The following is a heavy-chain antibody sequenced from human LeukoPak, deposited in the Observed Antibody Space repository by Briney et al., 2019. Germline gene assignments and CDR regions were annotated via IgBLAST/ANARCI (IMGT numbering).Heavy chain of an antibody. CDR3: ARGHAVVVPAAILGDAFDI. J-gene: IGHJ3*02. CDR1: GFTFSSYS. D-gene: IGHD2-2*02. Sequence: GGSLRLSCAASGFTFSSYSMNWVRQAPGKGLEWVSYISSSSSTIYYADSVKGRFTISRDNAKSSLYLQMNSLRAEDTAVYYCARGHAVVVPAAILGDAFDIWGQGTMVTVSS. V-gene: IGHV3-48*01. CDR2: ISSSSSTI.